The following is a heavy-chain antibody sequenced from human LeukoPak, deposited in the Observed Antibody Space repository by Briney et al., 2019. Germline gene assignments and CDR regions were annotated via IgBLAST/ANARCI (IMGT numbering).Heavy chain of an antibody. D-gene: IGHD6-6*01. Sequence: PSETLSLTCTVSGGSISSYYWSWIRQPPGKGLEWIGYIYYSGSTNYNPSLKSRVTISVDTSKNQFSLKLSSVTAADTAVYYCARVKYSSSFGDAFDIWGQGTMVTVSS. CDR1: GGSISSYY. V-gene: IGHV4-59*01. CDR2: IYYSGST. J-gene: IGHJ3*02. CDR3: ARVKYSSSFGDAFDI.